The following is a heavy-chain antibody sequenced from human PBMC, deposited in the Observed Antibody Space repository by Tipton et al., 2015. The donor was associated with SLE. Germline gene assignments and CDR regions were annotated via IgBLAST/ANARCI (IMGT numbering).Heavy chain of an antibody. CDR1: GYTFTTYG. J-gene: IGHJ4*02. CDR3: ARSREYSTSSGLDY. CDR2: ISTYNGNT. D-gene: IGHD6-6*01. V-gene: IGHV1-18*01. Sequence: QLVQSGVEVKKPGASVRVSCKASGYTFTTYGISWVRQAPGQGLEWMGWISTYNGNTNYAQKFQGRVTMTRDTSTNTVYMEVSSLRSEDTAVYYCARSREYSTSSGLDYWGQGSLVTVSS.